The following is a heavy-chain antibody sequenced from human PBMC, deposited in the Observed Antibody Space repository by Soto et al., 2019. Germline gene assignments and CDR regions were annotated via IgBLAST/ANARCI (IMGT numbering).Heavy chain of an antibody. J-gene: IGHJ4*02. CDR1: GGSISSGGYY. V-gene: IGHV4-31*03. CDR2: IYYSGST. Sequence: TSETLSLTCTVSGGSISSGGYYWSWIRQHPGKGLEWIGYIYYSGSTYYNPSLKSRVTISVDTSKNQFSLKLSSVTAADTAVYYCATSVLRYFDWLPHFDYWGQGTLVTVSS. CDR3: ATSVLRYFDWLPHFDY. D-gene: IGHD3-9*01.